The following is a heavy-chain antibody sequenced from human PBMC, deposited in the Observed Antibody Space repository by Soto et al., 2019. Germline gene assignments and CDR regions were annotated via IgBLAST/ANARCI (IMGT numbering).Heavy chain of an antibody. D-gene: IGHD3-22*01. CDR1: GYTFTSYG. V-gene: IGHV1-18*04. J-gene: IGHJ6*02. Sequence: ASVKVSCKASGYTFTSYGISWVRQAPGQGLEWMGWISAYNGNTNYAQKLQGRVTMTTDTSTSTAYMELRSLRSDDTAVYYCASTFRPNYYDSRGPSLDVWGQGTTVTVSS. CDR3: ASTFRPNYYDSRGPSLDV. CDR2: ISAYNGNT.